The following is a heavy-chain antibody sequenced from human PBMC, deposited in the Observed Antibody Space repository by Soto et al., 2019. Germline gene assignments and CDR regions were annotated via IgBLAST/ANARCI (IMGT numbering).Heavy chain of an antibody. Sequence: PSETLSLTCSVSGDSISSSDSYWSLIRQAPGKGLEWIGYINYSGSTNYNPSLKSRVTISVDTSKNQFSLKLSSVTAADTAVYYCAREEVEYYGMDVWGQGTTVTVSS. CDR3: AREEVEYYGMDV. D-gene: IGHD1-1*01. CDR2: INYSGST. CDR1: GDSISSSDSY. V-gene: IGHV4-61*08. J-gene: IGHJ6*02.